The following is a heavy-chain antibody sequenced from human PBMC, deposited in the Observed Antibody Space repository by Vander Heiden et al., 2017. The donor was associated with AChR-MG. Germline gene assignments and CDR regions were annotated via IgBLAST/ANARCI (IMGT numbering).Heavy chain of an antibody. Sequence: EVQLLESGGGLVQPGGSLRLSCAASGFTFSSYAMSWVRQAPGRGVEWVSGMSGSGGGTYYADSVKGRFTISRDNSKNTLNLQMDSLRVDDTAVYYCANPAVSGSSGYWGQGTLVTVSS. CDR2: MSGSGGGT. CDR3: ANPAVSGSSGY. J-gene: IGHJ4*02. D-gene: IGHD3-10*01. V-gene: IGHV3-23*01. CDR1: GFTFSSYA.